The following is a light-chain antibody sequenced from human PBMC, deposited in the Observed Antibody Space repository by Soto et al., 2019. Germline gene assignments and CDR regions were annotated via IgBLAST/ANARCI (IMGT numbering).Light chain of an antibody. CDR2: DVS. J-gene: IGLJ1*01. V-gene: IGLV2-14*01. CDR3: SSYKSSSTLV. Sequence: QSALTQPASLSGSPGQSITISCTGTSSDVGGYNYVSWYQQHPGKAPKLMIYDVSNRPSGVSNRFSGSKSGNTASLTISGLQAEDEADYYYSSYKSSSTLVFGTGTKVTV. CDR1: SSDVGGYNY.